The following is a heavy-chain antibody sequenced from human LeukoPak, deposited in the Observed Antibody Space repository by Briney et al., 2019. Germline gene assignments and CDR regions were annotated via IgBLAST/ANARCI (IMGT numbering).Heavy chain of an antibody. CDR2: MNPKSGSA. V-gene: IGHV1-8*03. D-gene: IGHD1-1*01. CDR3: ARADYEGNNWRDDAFDI. CDR1: GYTFTSFD. Sequence: ASVKVSCKASGYTFTSFDINWVRQATGQRLEWMGWMNPKSGSAGYARNFQGRVTFTRDTSISTAYMELSSLISEDTAVYYCARADYEGNNWRDDAFDIWGQGTMVTVSS. J-gene: IGHJ3*02.